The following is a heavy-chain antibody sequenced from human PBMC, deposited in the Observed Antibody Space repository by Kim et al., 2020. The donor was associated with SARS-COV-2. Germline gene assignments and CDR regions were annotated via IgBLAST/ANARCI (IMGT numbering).Heavy chain of an antibody. J-gene: IGHJ5*02. CDR2: ISAYNGNT. D-gene: IGHD1-26*01. CDR1: GYTFTSYG. CDR3: ARDGYWELPIGGGWFDP. V-gene: IGHV1-18*01. Sequence: ASVKVSCKASGYTFTSYGISWVRQAPGQGLEWMGWISAYNGNTNYAQKLQGRVTMTTDTSTSTAYMELRSLRSDDTAVYYCARDGYWELPIGGGWFDPWGQGTLVTVSS.